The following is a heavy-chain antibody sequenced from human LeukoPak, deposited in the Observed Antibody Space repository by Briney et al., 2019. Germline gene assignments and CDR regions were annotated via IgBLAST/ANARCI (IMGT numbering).Heavy chain of an antibody. D-gene: IGHD5-18*01. J-gene: IGHJ4*02. CDR1: GFAFNNYW. CDR3: ARDSTQLLIRPNHRPIDY. V-gene: IGHV3-7*01. Sequence: PGGSLRLSCAASGFAFNNYWMSWVRQAPGKGLEWVANIRQDGSEKYYVDSVKGRFTISRDNAKNTLYLQMNSLRAEDTAVYYCARDSTQLLIRPNHRPIDYWGQGTLVTVSS. CDR2: IRQDGSEK.